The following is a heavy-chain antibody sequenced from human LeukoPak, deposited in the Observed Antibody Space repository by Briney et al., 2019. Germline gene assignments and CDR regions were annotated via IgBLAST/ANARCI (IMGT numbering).Heavy chain of an antibody. V-gene: IGHV4-61*01. CDR2: IYYSGST. J-gene: IGHJ3*02. D-gene: IGHD3-3*01. CDR1: GGSVSSGSYY. CDR3: AREYQSGYYDAFDI. Sequence: PSETLSLTCTVSGGSVSSGSYYWSWIRQPPGKGLEWIGYIYYSGSTNYNPSLKSRVTISVDTSKNQFSLKLSSVTAADTAVYYCAREYQSGYYDAFDIWGQGTMVTVSS.